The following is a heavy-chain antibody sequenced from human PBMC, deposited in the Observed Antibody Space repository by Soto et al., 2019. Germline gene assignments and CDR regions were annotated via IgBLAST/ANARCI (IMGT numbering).Heavy chain of an antibody. D-gene: IGHD3-22*01. CDR3: ARSYYDSSGFNWFDP. CDR2: IIPIFGTA. J-gene: IGHJ5*02. V-gene: IGHV1-69*13. CDR1: GGTFSSYA. Sequence: ASVKVSCKASGGTFSSYAISWVRQAPGQGLEWMGGIIPIFGTANYAQKFQGRVTITADESTSTAYMELSSLRSEDTAVYYCARSYYDSSGFNWFDPWGQGTLVTVSS.